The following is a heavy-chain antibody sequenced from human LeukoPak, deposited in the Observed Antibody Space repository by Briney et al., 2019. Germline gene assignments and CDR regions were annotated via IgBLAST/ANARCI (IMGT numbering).Heavy chain of an antibody. CDR1: GYTLSNYY. V-gene: IGHV1-46*01. D-gene: IGHD6-6*01. CDR3: ARSGEFSTSSDI. Sequence: ASVKVSCKASGYTLSNYYIHWVRQAPGQGLEWMGIINCSGGSTTYAQKFQGRVTMTRDTSTSTVYMEMGSLRSEDTAVYYCARSGEFSTSSDIWGQGTMVTVSS. J-gene: IGHJ3*02. CDR2: INCSGGST.